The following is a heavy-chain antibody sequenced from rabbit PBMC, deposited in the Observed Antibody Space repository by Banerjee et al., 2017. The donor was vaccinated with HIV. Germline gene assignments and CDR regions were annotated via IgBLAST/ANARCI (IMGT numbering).Heavy chain of an antibody. V-gene: IGHV1S45*01. CDR1: GIDFSNKYV. CDR2: IYTGSGST. J-gene: IGHJ4*01. Sequence: QQQLEEAGGGLVKPGGSLTLTCTASGIDFSNKYVMCWVRQAPGKGLEWIASIYTGSGSTYYASWAKGRFTISKTSSTTVTLQMTSLTAADTATYFCAGDPWSGWNLWGQGTLVTVS. CDR3: AGDPWSGWNL. D-gene: IGHD4-1*01.